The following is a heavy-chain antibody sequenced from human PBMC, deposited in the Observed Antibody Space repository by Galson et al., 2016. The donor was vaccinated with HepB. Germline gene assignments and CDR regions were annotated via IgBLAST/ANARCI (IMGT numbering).Heavy chain of an antibody. D-gene: IGHD6-19*01. CDR1: GFTFDDYA. V-gene: IGHV4-34*04. CDR2: INHSGTT. J-gene: IGHJ6*02. Sequence: LRLSCAASGFTFDDYAMTWLRQPPGKGLEWIGEINHSGTTNNNPSLKSRATISVDTSKNQFSLKLTSVTAADTAVYYCATLRLAVAGPMNPIHSSYYFGMDVWGLGTTVTVSS. CDR3: ATLRLAVAGPMNPIHSSYYFGMDV.